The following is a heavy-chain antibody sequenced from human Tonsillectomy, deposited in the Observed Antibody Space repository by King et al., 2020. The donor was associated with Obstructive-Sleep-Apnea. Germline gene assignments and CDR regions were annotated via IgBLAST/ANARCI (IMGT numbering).Heavy chain of an antibody. V-gene: IGHV1-69*09. CDR2: IIPILGIA. CDR3: AGGTPKAYGGGDCYPYYYYGMDV. J-gene: IGHJ6*02. Sequence: QLVQSGAEVKKPGSSVKVSCKASGGTFSSYAISWVRQAPGQGLEWMGGIIPILGIANYAQKFQGRVTITADKSTSTAYMELSSLRSEDTAVYYCAGGTPKAYGGGDCYPYYYYGMDVWGQGTTVTVSS. D-gene: IGHD2-21*02. CDR1: GGTFSSYA.